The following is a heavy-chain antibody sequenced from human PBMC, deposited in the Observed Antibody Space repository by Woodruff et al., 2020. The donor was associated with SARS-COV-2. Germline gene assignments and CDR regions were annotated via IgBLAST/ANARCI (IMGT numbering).Heavy chain of an antibody. V-gene: IGHV3-30*18. J-gene: IGHJ6*03. Sequence: SVRQAPGTGLERVAVISYDGSNKYYADSVKGRFTISRDNSKNTLYLQMNSLRAEDTAVYYCAKDRGITFGGVIVLSPYYYMDVWGK. CDR2: ISYDGSNK. CDR3: AKDRGITFGGVIVLSPYYYMDV. D-gene: IGHD3-16*02.